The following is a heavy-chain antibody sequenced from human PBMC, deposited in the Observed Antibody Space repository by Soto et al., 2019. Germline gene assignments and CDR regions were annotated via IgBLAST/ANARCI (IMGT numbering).Heavy chain of an antibody. J-gene: IGHJ4*02. Sequence: GGSLRLSCTASGFSFSRHAMSWVRQAPGKGLEWVSTISGTGGSGSGGSTYYADFAKGRFTISRDSSKNTLYLQMNSLRAEDTAVYYCAKDVISMADYWGQGTLVTVSS. V-gene: IGHV3-23*01. D-gene: IGHD3-10*01. CDR1: GFSFSRHA. CDR2: ISGTGGSGSGGST. CDR3: AKDVISMADY.